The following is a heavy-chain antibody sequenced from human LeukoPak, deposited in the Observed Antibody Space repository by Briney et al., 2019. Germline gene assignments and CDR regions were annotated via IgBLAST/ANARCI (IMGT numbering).Heavy chain of an antibody. D-gene: IGHD4-23*01. Sequence: ASVKVSCKASGYTFTSYDINWVRQATGQGLEWMGWMNPNSGNTGYAQKFQGRVTMTRNTSISTAYMELSSLRSEDTAVYYWASGYGGAGLFDYWGQGTLVTVSS. CDR2: MNPNSGNT. V-gene: IGHV1-8*01. J-gene: IGHJ4*02. CDR1: GYTFTSYD. CDR3: ASGYGGAGLFDY.